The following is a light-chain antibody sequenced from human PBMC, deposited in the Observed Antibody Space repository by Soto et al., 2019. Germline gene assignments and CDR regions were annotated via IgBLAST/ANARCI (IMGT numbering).Light chain of an antibody. Sequence: DIQMTQSPSSVSASVGDRVTITCRASQSINNWLAWYQQKPGKAPKLLIYTTSNLQSGVPSRFSGSGSGTDFTLTISSLQPEDFATYYCQQANSFPLTVGQGTRLEIK. J-gene: IGKJ5*01. CDR3: QQANSFPLT. CDR2: TTS. CDR1: QSINNW. V-gene: IGKV1-12*01.